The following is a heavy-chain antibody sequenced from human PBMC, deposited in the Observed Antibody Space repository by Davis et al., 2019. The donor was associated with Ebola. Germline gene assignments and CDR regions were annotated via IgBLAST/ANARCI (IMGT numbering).Heavy chain of an antibody. V-gene: IGHV3-21*01. CDR2: ISSSSSYI. Sequence: PGGSLRLSCAASGFTFITYSMNWVRQAPGKGLEWLSSISSSSSYIYYADSVKGRFTISRDNAKNSLYLQMNSLRAEDTAVYYCASEGPYCSSTSCPGDVWGQGTTVTVSS. J-gene: IGHJ6*02. CDR1: GFTFITYS. D-gene: IGHD2-2*01. CDR3: ASEGPYCSSTSCPGDV.